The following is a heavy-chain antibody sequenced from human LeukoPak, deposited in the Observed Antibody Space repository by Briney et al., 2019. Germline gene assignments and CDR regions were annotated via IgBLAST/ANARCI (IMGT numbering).Heavy chain of an antibody. D-gene: IGHD1-26*01. Sequence: PGGSLRLSFAASAFTFSDYSMNSVRQAPGNWLELGSYISGRSSTIYYADSVKGRFTISRDNAKNSMYLQMNSLRAEDTAVYYCARDRIKSGSYYFDYWGQGTLVTVSS. CDR2: ISGRSSTI. CDR1: AFTFSDYS. J-gene: IGHJ4*02. V-gene: IGHV3-48*01. CDR3: ARDRIKSGSYYFDY.